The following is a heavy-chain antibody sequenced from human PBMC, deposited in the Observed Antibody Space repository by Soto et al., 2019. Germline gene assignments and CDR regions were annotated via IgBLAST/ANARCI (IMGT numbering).Heavy chain of an antibody. V-gene: IGHV3-30-3*01. CDR3: ENGFDY. Sequence: GGSLRLSCAASGFTFSSYAMHWVCQAPGKGLEWVAVISYDGSNKYYADSVKGRFTISRDNSKNTLYLQMNSLRAEDTAVYYCENGFDYWGQGTLVTVSS. CDR1: GFTFSSYA. CDR2: ISYDGSNK. J-gene: IGHJ4*02.